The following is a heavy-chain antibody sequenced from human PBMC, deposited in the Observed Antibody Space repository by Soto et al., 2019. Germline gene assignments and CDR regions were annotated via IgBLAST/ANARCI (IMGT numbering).Heavy chain of an antibody. D-gene: IGHD2-2*01. V-gene: IGHV4-38-2*01. Sequence: SETLSLTCAVSITNIYYFGWIRQPPGKGLEWIGSIYHSGSTYYNPSLKSRVTISVETSRNQFSLKLRSVTAADTAVYFCASPSSAYCSDTSCYVATFHYWGQGIMVTVSS. CDR2: IYHSGST. CDR3: ASPSSAYCSDTSCYVATFHY. CDR1: ITNIYY. J-gene: IGHJ4*02.